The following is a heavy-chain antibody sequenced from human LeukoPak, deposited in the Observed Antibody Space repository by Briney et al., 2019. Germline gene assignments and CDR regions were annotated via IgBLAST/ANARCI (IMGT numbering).Heavy chain of an antibody. CDR3: TTGTGATTFGY. Sequence: GGSLRLSCSASGFTFAWMSWVRQAPGKGLEWVGRIKSKTDGGTTGYAALVNGRFTISRDDSKNTVYLQMNSLESEDTAFYYCTTGTGATTFGYWGQGTLVTVSS. CDR1: GFTFAW. V-gene: IGHV3-15*01. D-gene: IGHD1-26*01. CDR2: IKSKTDGGTT. J-gene: IGHJ4*02.